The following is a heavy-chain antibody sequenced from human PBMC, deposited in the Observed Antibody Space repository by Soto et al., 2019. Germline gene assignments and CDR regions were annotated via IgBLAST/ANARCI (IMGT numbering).Heavy chain of an antibody. CDR2: IIPIFGTA. Sequence: GASVKVSCKASGGTFSSYAISWVRQAPGQGLEWMGGIIPIFGTANYAQKFQGRVTITADESTSTAYMELSSLRSEDTAVYYCARDIRHAPKGAYCGGGGYRRVYDAFNIWGQGTMVTVSS. CDR3: ARDIRHAPKGAYCGGGGYRRVYDAFNI. V-gene: IGHV1-69*13. D-gene: IGHD2-21*02. J-gene: IGHJ3*02. CDR1: GGTFSSYA.